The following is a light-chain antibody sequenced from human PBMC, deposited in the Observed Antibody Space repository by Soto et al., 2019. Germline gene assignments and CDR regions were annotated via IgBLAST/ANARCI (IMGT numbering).Light chain of an antibody. Sequence: EIVLTQSPATLSLSPGGGATLSCRASQSISSYLAWYQQKPGQAPRLLIYDVFNRASGIPARFSGSGSGTDFTLTISNVEPEDIAVYFCQQRSSWPPTYTFGQGTKLEI. CDR1: QSISSY. V-gene: IGKV3-11*01. CDR2: DVF. J-gene: IGKJ2*01. CDR3: QQRSSWPPTYT.